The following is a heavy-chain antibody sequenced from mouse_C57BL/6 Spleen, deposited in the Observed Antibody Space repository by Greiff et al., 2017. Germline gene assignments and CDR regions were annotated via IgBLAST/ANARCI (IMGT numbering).Heavy chain of an antibody. V-gene: IGHV14-2*01. Sequence: VQLQQSGAELVKPGASVKLSCTASGFNIKDYYMHWVKQRPEQGLEWIGRIDPENGDTKYAPKFQGKATLTADTSSNTASLQLSGLTSEDTAVYYCARASTGMSWFAYWGQGTLVTVSA. CDR3: ARASTGMSWFAY. CDR1: GFNIKDYY. CDR2: IDPENGDT. J-gene: IGHJ3*01.